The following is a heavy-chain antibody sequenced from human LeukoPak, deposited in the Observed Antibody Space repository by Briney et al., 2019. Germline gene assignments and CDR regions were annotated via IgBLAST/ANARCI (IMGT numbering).Heavy chain of an antibody. D-gene: IGHD3-22*01. V-gene: IGHV4-34*01. CDR2: INHSGST. CDR1: GGSFSGYY. Sequence: SETLSLTCAVYGGSFSGYYWSWIRQPPGKGLEWIGEINHSGSTNYNPSLKSRVTISVDTSKNQFSLKLSSVTAAVTAVYYCARGTYYYDSSGYYDFDYWGQGTLVTVSS. CDR3: ARGTYYYDSSGYYDFDY. J-gene: IGHJ4*02.